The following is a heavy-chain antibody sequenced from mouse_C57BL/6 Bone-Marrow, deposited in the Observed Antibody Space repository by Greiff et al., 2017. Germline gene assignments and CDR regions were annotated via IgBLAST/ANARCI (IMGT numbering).Heavy chain of an antibody. Sequence: QVQLQQPGAELVKPGASVKLSCKASGYTFTSYWMHWVKQRPGQGLEWIGMIHPNSGSTNYNEKFKSKATLTVDKSSSTAYMQLSSLTSEDSAVYYCAELGRYDAMDYWGQGTSVTVSS. J-gene: IGHJ4*01. D-gene: IGHD4-1*01. CDR1: GYTFTSYW. CDR3: AELGRYDAMDY. CDR2: IHPNSGST. V-gene: IGHV1-64*01.